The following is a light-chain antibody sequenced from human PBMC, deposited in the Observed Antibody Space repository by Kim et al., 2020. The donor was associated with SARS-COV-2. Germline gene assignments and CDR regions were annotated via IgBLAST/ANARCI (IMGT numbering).Light chain of an antibody. Sequence: EGVLTQSPDTLSLSPGESATLSCRASQFVSSIYLAWYQHKPGQAPRLLIYGASSRATGTPDRFSGSGSGTDFSLTISRLEPEDFAVYYCQQYGHSPRTFGQGTKVDI. V-gene: IGKV3-20*01. J-gene: IGKJ1*01. CDR2: GAS. CDR3: QQYGHSPRT. CDR1: QFVSSIY.